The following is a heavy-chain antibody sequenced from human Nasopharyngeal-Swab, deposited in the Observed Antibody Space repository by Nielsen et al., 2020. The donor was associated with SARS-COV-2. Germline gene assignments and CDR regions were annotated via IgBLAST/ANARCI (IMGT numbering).Heavy chain of an antibody. Sequence: GESLKISCAASGFTFSSYSMNWVRQAPGKGLEWVSSISSSSGSIYYADPVKGRFTVSRDNAKNSLYLQMNSLRVEDTGVYYCARVNSYGDYGGGDYWGQGTLVTVSS. CDR3: ARVNSYGDYGGGDY. D-gene: IGHD4-17*01. V-gene: IGHV3-21*01. J-gene: IGHJ4*02. CDR1: GFTFSSYS. CDR2: ISSSSGSI.